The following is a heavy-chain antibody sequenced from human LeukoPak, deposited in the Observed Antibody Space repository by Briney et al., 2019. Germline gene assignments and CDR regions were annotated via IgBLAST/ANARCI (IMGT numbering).Heavy chain of an antibody. Sequence: GGSLRLSCAASGFTFSSYSMNWFRQAPGKGLEWVSSISSSSSYIYYADSVKGRFTISRDNAKNSLYLQMNSLTAEDTAVYYCASGIITFGGVIFTWGQGTLVTASS. CDR3: ASGIITFGGVIFT. D-gene: IGHD3-16*02. CDR2: ISSSSSYI. V-gene: IGHV3-21*01. CDR1: GFTFSSYS. J-gene: IGHJ5*02.